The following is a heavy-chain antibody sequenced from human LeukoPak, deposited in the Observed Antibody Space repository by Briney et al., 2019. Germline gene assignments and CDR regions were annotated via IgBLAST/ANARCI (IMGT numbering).Heavy chain of an antibody. Sequence: GGSLRLSCAASGFTFSNYAMTWVRQAPGKGLEWVSAISGSGDITYYADSVKGRFTISRDNSKNTLYLQMNSLRAEDTAVYYCARVGYTSGWFRNWGQGTLVTVSS. D-gene: IGHD6-19*01. CDR3: ARVGYTSGWFRN. V-gene: IGHV3-23*01. J-gene: IGHJ4*02. CDR2: ISGSGDIT. CDR1: GFTFSNYA.